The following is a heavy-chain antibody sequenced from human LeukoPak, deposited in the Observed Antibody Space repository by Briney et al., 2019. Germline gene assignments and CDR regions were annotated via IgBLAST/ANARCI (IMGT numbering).Heavy chain of an antibody. CDR2: IYSGGST. Sequence: PGGSLRLSCAASGFTVSSNYMSWVRQAPGKGLEWVSVIYSGGSTYYADSVKGRFTISRDNSKNTLYLQMNSLRAEDTAVYYCASIRITMVRGVITPEYYFDYWGQGTLVTVSS. V-gene: IGHV3-53*01. D-gene: IGHD3-10*01. CDR3: ASIRITMVRGVITPEYYFDY. J-gene: IGHJ4*02. CDR1: GFTVSSNY.